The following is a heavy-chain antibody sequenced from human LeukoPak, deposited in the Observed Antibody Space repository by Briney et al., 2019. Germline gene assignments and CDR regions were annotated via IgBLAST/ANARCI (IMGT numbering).Heavy chain of an antibody. Sequence: SQALSLTCAISGDSVSSNSAGWNWIRQSPSRGLEWLGRTYYRSKWYNEYAVSVKSRITINPDTSKNQFSLQLNSVTPEDTAVYYCAGTNSGNLEIWGQGTMVTVSS. CDR1: GDSVSSNSAG. D-gene: IGHD1-26*01. J-gene: IGHJ3*02. V-gene: IGHV6-1*01. CDR3: AGTNSGNLEI. CDR2: TYYRSKWYN.